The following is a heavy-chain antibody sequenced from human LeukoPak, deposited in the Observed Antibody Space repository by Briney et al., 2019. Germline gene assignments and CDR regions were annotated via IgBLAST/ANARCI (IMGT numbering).Heavy chain of an antibody. J-gene: IGHJ6*03. Sequence: GGSLRLSCAASGFTVSGNYISWLRQAPGKGLEWVSVVYSGVSTYYADSVKGRFTISRDSSKNALYLQMDSLRAEDTAVYYCARLRETTVTRDDSYYYMDVWGKGTTVTVSS. V-gene: IGHV3-53*01. CDR1: GFTVSGNY. CDR3: ARLRETTVTRDDSYYYMDV. CDR2: VYSGVST. D-gene: IGHD4-17*01.